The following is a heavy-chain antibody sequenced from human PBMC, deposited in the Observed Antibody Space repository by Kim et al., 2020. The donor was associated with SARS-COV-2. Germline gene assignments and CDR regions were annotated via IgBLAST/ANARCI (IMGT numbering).Heavy chain of an antibody. CDR1: GFTFSSYG. Sequence: GGSLRLSCAASGFTFSSYGMHWVRQAPGKGLEWVAVIWYDGSNKYYADSVKGRFTISRDNSKNTLYLQMNSLRAEDTAVYYCAREEYMVRGVIIPRVYYYYGMDVWGQGTTGTVSS. CDR3: AREEYMVRGVIIPRVYYYYGMDV. J-gene: IGHJ6*02. CDR2: IWYDGSNK. V-gene: IGHV3-33*01. D-gene: IGHD3-10*01.